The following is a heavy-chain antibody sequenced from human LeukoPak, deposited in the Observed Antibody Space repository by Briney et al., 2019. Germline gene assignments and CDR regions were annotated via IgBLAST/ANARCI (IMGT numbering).Heavy chain of an antibody. CDR3: ARDHTLDYYGSGSYYGGVFDP. J-gene: IGHJ5*02. D-gene: IGHD3-10*01. CDR2: IYTSGST. Sequence: SETLSLTCTVSGGSISSYYWSWIRQPAGKGLEWIGRIYTSGSTNYNPSLKSRVTMSVDTSKNQFSLKLSSVTAADTAVYYCARDHTLDYYGSGSYYGGVFDPWGQGTLVTVSS. CDR1: GGSISSYY. V-gene: IGHV4-4*07.